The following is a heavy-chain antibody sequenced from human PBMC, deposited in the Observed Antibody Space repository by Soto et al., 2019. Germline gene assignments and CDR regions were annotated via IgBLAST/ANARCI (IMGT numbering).Heavy chain of an antibody. V-gene: IGHV1-3*01. CDR3: ARVTDCTNGVCHPGGFDP. Sequence: ASVKVSCKASGYTFTSYAMHWVRQAPGQRLEWMGWINAGNGNTKYSQKFQGRVTITRDTSASTAYMELSSLRSEDTAVYYCARVTDCTNGVCHPGGFDPWGQGTLVTVSS. D-gene: IGHD2-8*01. CDR2: INAGNGNT. CDR1: GYTFTSYA. J-gene: IGHJ5*02.